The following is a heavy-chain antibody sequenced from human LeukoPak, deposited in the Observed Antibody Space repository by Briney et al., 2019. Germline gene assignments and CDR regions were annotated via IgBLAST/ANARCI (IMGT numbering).Heavy chain of an antibody. J-gene: IGHJ3*02. CDR2: IYHSGST. Sequence: SETLSLTCAVSGGSISSSNWWSWVRPPPGKGLEWIGEIYHSGSTNYHPSLKSRVTISVDTSKNQFSLNLSSVTAADTAVYYCARLPAPGCSSTSCYAHDAFDIWGQGTMVTVSS. CDR1: GGSISSSNW. CDR3: ARLPAPGCSSTSCYAHDAFDI. V-gene: IGHV4-4*02. D-gene: IGHD2-2*01.